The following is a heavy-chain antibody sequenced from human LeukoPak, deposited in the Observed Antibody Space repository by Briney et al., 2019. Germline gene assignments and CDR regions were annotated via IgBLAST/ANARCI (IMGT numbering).Heavy chain of an antibody. Sequence: AGGSLRLSCAASAFIFSSYEMTWVRQAPGKGLEWISYISDSGTTIYYADSVKGRFTISRDNAKNSLYLQMNSLRAEDTAVYYCARLSSGWFFDYWGQGTLVTVSS. J-gene: IGHJ4*02. D-gene: IGHD6-19*01. V-gene: IGHV3-48*03. CDR1: AFIFSSYE. CDR3: ARLSSGWFFDY. CDR2: ISDSGTTI.